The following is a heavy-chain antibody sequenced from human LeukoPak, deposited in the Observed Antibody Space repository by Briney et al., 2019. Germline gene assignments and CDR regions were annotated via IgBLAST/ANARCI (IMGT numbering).Heavy chain of an antibody. CDR1: GFTFSSCA. CDR2: IDSTGGDT. V-gene: IGHV3-23*01. D-gene: IGHD1-1*01. CDR3: AKGGRGQRTDS. J-gene: IGHJ4*02. Sequence: GGSLRLSCAASGFTFSSCAMSWVRQAPGKGLEWVSTIDSTGGDTYYPASVKGRFTISRDNSKNTLYLQMNSLRADDTAVYYCAKGGRGQRTDSWGQGTLVTVSS.